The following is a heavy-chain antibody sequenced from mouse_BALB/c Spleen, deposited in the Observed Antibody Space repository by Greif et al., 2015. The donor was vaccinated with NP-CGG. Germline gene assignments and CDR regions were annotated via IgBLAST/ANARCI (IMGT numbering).Heavy chain of an antibody. CDR2: IYPGNSDT. J-gene: IGHJ4*01. D-gene: IGHD2-10*02. Sequence: EVQLQQSGTVLARPGASVKMSCKASGYSITSYWMHWVKQRPGQGLEWIGAIYPGNSDTSYNQKFKGKAKLTAVTSASTAYMELSSLTNEDSAVYYCTREGYGVQLDAMDYWGQGTSVTVSS. V-gene: IGHV1-5*01. CDR3: TREGYGVQLDAMDY. CDR1: GYSITSYW.